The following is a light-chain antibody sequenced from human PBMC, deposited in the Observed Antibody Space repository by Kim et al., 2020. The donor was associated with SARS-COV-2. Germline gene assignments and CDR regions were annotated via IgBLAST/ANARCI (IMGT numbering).Light chain of an antibody. CDR3: QQRRSWLT. Sequence: EIVVTQSPATLSLSPGERATLSCRTSQSVGTYLSWYQQKPGQTHRLLIFEASNRAPGIPARFSGSGSGTDFTLTISDLESEDVGVYYCQQRRSWLTFGGGTKVDIK. CDR2: EAS. V-gene: IGKV3-11*01. J-gene: IGKJ4*01. CDR1: QSVGTY.